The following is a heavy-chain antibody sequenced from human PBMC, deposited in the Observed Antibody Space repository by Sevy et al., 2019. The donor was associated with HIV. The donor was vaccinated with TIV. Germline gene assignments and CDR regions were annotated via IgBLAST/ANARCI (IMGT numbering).Heavy chain of an antibody. V-gene: IGHV3-66*01. Sequence: GGSLRLSCAASGFTVNSNYMTWVRQAPGKGLEGVSVIHSDDTTYQADSVKDRLTISRDNFKNPLYLHMGSLRAEDTAVYYCARGKSGYGYALNYWGQGTLVTVSS. CDR2: IHSDDTT. D-gene: IGHD5-18*01. CDR3: ARGKSGYGYALNY. CDR1: GFTVNSNY. J-gene: IGHJ4*02.